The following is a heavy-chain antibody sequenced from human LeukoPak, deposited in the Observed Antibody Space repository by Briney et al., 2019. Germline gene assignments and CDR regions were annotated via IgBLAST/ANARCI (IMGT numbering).Heavy chain of an antibody. V-gene: IGHV1-18*01. D-gene: IGHD3-22*01. CDR3: ASLKNYYDSSGYLVTDAFDI. Sequence: GASVTVSCKASGYTFTTYNINWVRQAPGQGLEWMGWISGYNGNTNYAQKLQGRVTMTTDTSTSTAYMELRSLKSDDTAVYYCASLKNYYDSSGYLVTDAFDIWGQGIMVTVSS. J-gene: IGHJ3*02. CDR2: ISGYNGNT. CDR1: GYTFTTYN.